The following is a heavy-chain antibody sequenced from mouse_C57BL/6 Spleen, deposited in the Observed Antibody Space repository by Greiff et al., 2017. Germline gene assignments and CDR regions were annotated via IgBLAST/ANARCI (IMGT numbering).Heavy chain of an antibody. D-gene: IGHD3-1*01. V-gene: IGHV1-64*01. J-gene: IGHJ3*01. Sequence: QVHVKQSGAELVKPGASVKLSCKASGYTFTSYWMHWVKQRPGQGLEWIGMIHPNSGSTNYNEKFKSKATLTVDKSSSTAYMQLSSLTSEDSAVYYCARSIGGSWFAYWGQGTLVTVSA. CDR3: ARSIGGSWFAY. CDR1: GYTFTSYW. CDR2: IHPNSGST.